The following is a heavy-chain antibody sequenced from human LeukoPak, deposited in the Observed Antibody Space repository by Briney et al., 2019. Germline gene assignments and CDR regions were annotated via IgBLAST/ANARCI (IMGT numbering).Heavy chain of an antibody. Sequence: ASVKVSCKASGYTFTSYGISWVRQAPGQGLEWMGWISAYNGNTNYAQKLQGRVTMTTDTSTSTAYMELRSLRSDDTAVYYCAREYRYYDSSGYFRTLDYWGQGTLVTVSS. CDR1: GYTFTSYG. V-gene: IGHV1-18*01. D-gene: IGHD3-22*01. J-gene: IGHJ4*02. CDR2: ISAYNGNT. CDR3: AREYRYYDSSGYFRTLDY.